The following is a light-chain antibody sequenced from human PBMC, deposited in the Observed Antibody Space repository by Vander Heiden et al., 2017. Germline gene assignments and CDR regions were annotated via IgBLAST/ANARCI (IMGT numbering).Light chain of an antibody. Sequence: QSALTLPPPVSRSPGPSLPLSCTGTSSDVGYYNYVSWYQQHPGKAPKLMIYDVSNRPSGVSNRFSGSKSGNTASLTISGLQAEDEADYYCSSYTSSSTYVFGTGTKVTVL. CDR3: SSYTSSSTYV. V-gene: IGLV2-14*03. CDR1: SSDVGYYNY. CDR2: DVS. J-gene: IGLJ1*01.